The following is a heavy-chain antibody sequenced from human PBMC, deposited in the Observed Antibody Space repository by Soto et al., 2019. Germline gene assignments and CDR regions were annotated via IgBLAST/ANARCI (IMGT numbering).Heavy chain of an antibody. CDR3: ARYYYDSSGYYYWFDP. Sequence: PSETLSLTCTVSGGSISSGDYYWSWIRQPPGKGLEWIGYIYYSGSTYYNPSLKSRVTISVDTSKNQFSLKLSSVTAADTAVYYCARYYYDSSGYYYWFDPWGQGPLVTVSS. V-gene: IGHV4-30-4*01. J-gene: IGHJ5*02. CDR1: GGSISSGDYY. D-gene: IGHD3-22*01. CDR2: IYYSGST.